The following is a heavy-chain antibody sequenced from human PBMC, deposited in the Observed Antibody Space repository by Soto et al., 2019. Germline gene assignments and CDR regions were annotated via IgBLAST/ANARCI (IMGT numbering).Heavy chain of an antibody. CDR1: GFTFGSYA. J-gene: IGHJ4*02. CDR2: ISLDGVNK. Sequence: PGGSLRLSCVASGFTFGSYAMHWVRQAPGKGLEWLAVISLDGVNKYYADSVKGRFTISRDNSKNTLYLQMNSLRAEDTAVYYCAKLDWNYYDIIVYYSLFPFVFWGQGTLVIVSS. V-gene: IGHV3-30-3*02. D-gene: IGHD3-22*01. CDR3: AKLDWNYYDIIVYYSLFPFVF.